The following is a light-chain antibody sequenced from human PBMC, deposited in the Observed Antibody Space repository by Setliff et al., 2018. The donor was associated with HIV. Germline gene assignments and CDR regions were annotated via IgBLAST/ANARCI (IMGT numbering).Light chain of an antibody. J-gene: IGLJ1*01. V-gene: IGLV2-14*02. CDR2: EVS. CDR1: RSDVGTYNL. Sequence: QSALTQPASVSGSPGQSITISCTGTRSDVGTYNLVSWYQQHPGKVPKLTIYEVSKRPSGVSNRFSGSKSDNTASLTISGLQAEDEADYYCCSYTSSFTYVFGSGTKVTVL. CDR3: CSYTSSFTYV.